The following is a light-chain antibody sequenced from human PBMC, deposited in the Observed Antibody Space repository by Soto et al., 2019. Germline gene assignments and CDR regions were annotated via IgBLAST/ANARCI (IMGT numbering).Light chain of an antibody. V-gene: IGLV2-8*01. Sequence: QSALTQPPSASGSPGQSVTISCTGTSSDVGGYKYVSWYQQHPGKAPKLMIYGVTKRPSGVPDRFSGSKSGKTASLTVSGLQAEDEADYYCSSYAGTNNLIFGGGTKLTVL. J-gene: IGLJ2*01. CDR1: SSDVGGYKY. CDR2: GVT. CDR3: SSYAGTNNLI.